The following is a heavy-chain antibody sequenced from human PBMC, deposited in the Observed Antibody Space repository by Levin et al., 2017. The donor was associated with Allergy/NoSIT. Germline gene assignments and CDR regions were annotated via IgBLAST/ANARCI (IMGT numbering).Heavy chain of an antibody. CDR2: INPNSGGT. J-gene: IGHJ4*02. V-gene: IGHV1-2*02. D-gene: IGHD4-17*01. CDR3: ARVPIGPTHTVTTTKEPKDFDY. Sequence: GESLKISCKASGYTFTGYYMHWVRQAPGQGLEWMGWINPNSGGTNYAQKFQGRVTMTRDTSISTAYMELSRLRSDDTAVYYCARVPIGPTHTVTTTKEPKDFDYWGQGTLVTVSS. CDR1: GYTFTGYY.